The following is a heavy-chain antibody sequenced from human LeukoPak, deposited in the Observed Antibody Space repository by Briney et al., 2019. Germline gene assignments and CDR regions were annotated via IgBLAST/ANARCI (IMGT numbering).Heavy chain of an antibody. CDR1: GFTVGSNY. CDR2: IYSGGAT. D-gene: IGHD1-26*01. J-gene: IGHJ6*02. Sequence: GGSLRLPCAASGFTVGSNYMSWVRQAPGKGLEWVSVIYSGGATYYADSVRGRFSISRDNAKNSVFLQMNSLRDDDTAVYHCARSQAILGGTYYHYGMDVWGQGTTVTVSS. CDR3: ARSQAILGGTYYHYGMDV. V-gene: IGHV3-66*01.